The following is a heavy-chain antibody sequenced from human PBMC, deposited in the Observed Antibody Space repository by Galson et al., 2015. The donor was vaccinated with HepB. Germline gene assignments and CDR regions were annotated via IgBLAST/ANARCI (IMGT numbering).Heavy chain of an antibody. CDR2: ITSTSSTI. V-gene: IGHV3-48*02. CDR1: GFTLSRYS. Sequence: SLRLSCAASGFTLSRYSMNWVRQAPGKGLEWVSYITSTSSTIYYADSVKGRFTMSRDNAKNSLYLQMDSLRDEDTAVYYCARDQLGYCSAKTCYNSHAFDIWGRGTMVTVSS. CDR3: ARDQLGYCSAKTCYNSHAFDI. J-gene: IGHJ3*02. D-gene: IGHD2-2*02.